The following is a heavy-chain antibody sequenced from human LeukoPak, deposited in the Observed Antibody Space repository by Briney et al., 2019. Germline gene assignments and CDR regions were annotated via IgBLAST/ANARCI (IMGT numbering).Heavy chain of an antibody. CDR3: ARAPRWEHTNYYDFWSGYYKNYYYYGMDV. CDR2: IKQDGSEK. J-gene: IGHJ6*02. V-gene: IGHV3-7*01. CDR1: GFTFSSYW. Sequence: PGGSLRLSCAASGFTFSSYWMSWVRQAPGKGLEWVANIKQDGSEKYYVDSVKGRFTISRDNAKNSLYLQMNSLRAEDTAVYYCARAPRWEHTNYYDFWSGYYKNYYYYGMDVWGQGTTVTVSS. D-gene: IGHD3-3*01.